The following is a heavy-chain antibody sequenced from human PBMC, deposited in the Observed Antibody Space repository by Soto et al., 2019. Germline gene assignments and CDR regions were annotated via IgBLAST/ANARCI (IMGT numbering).Heavy chain of an antibody. CDR3: ECYYDRSGTNHAFDI. D-gene: IGHD3-22*01. CDR2: IYYSGST. Sequence: SETLSLTCTVSGGSISSSSYYWGWIRQPPGKGLEWIGSIYYSGSTYYNPSLKSRVTISVDTSKNQFSLKLSSVTAADTAVYYCECYYDRSGTNHAFDIWGQGTMVTVSS. V-gene: IGHV4-39*01. J-gene: IGHJ3*02. CDR1: GGSISSSSYY.